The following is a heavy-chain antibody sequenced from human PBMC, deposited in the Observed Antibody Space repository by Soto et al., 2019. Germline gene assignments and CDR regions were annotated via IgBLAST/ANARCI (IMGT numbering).Heavy chain of an antibody. J-gene: IGHJ6*03. CDR1: GYTFTSYA. Sequence: QVPLVQSGAEVKKPGASVKVSCQASGYTFTSYAMHWVRQAPGQRLEWMGWINAGNGNTKYSQKFQGRVTITRDTSASTAYMELSSLRSEDTAVYFCARTRYCSSTSCPPGRYYDYMDVWGKGTTVTVSS. V-gene: IGHV1-3*01. CDR2: INAGNGNT. D-gene: IGHD2-2*01. CDR3: ARTRYCSSTSCPPGRYYDYMDV.